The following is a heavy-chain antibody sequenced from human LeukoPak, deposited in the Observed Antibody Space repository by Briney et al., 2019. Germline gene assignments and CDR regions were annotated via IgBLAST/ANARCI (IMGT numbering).Heavy chain of an antibody. CDR3: ARDSELLWFGEFRFDP. Sequence: ASVKVSCKASGYTFTSYDINWVRQATGQGLEWMGWMNPNSGNTGYAHKFQGRVTMTRNTSISTAYMELSSMRSEDTAVYYCARDSELLWFGEFRFDPWGQGTLVTVSS. V-gene: IGHV1-8*01. CDR1: GYTFTSYD. CDR2: MNPNSGNT. J-gene: IGHJ5*02. D-gene: IGHD3-10*01.